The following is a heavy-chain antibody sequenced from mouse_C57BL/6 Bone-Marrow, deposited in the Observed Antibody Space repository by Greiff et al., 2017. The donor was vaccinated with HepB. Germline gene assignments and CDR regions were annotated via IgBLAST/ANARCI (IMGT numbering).Heavy chain of an antibody. CDR1: GFTFSDFY. D-gene: IGHD1-1*01. J-gene: IGHJ4*01. V-gene: IGHV7-1*01. CDR2: SRNKANDYTT. CDR3: ARDAGDTTVDAMDY. Sequence: EVKVVESGGGLVQSGRSLRLSCATSGFTFSDFYMEWVRQAPGKGLEWIAASRNKANDYTTEYSASVKGRFIVSRDTSQSILYLQMNALRAEDTAIYYCARDAGDTTVDAMDYWGQGTSVTVSS.